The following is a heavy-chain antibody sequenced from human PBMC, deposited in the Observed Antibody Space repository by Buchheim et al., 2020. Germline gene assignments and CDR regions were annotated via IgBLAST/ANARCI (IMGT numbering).Heavy chain of an antibody. CDR2: IYYSGTT. D-gene: IGHD4-17*01. CDR3: ARDGSNGDYVLGLGNWFDP. Sequence: QVQLQESGPGLVKPSQTLSLTCTVSGGSISSGDYYWSWFRQPPGKGLEWIGHIYYSGTTYYNPSLKSRVTISVETSKNQFSLRLSSVTAADTAVYYCARDGSNGDYVLGLGNWFDPWGQGTL. J-gene: IGHJ5*02. CDR1: GGSISSGDYY. V-gene: IGHV4-30-4*01.